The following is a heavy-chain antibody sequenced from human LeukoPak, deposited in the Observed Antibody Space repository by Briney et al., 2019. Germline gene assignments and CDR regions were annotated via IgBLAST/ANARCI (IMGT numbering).Heavy chain of an antibody. V-gene: IGHV1-69*13. CDR3: ASGNMKAEDTIVVVPAAPPYYYGMDV. J-gene: IGHJ6*02. CDR2: IIPIFGTA. CDR1: GGAYSSYA. Sequence: ASVKVSCKASGGAYSSYAISWVRQAPGHGLEWMGGIIPIFGTANYAQKFQGRVTITADESTSTAYMELSSLRSEDTAVYYCASGNMKAEDTIVVVPAAPPYYYGMDVWGQGTTVTVSS. D-gene: IGHD2-2*01.